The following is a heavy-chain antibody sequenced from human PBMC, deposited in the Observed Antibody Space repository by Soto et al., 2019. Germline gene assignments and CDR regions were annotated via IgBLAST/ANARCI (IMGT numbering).Heavy chain of an antibody. CDR1: GGSISSYY. Sequence: QVQLQASGPGLVKPSETLSLTCTVSGGSISSYYWSWIRQPPGKGLEWIGYIYYSGSTNYNPSLKRRVTVSVDTSKNQFSLNLSSVTAADTALYYCARTYGRNFDYWGQGTLVTVSS. J-gene: IGHJ4*02. CDR2: IYYSGST. V-gene: IGHV4-59*01. CDR3: ARTYGRNFDY. D-gene: IGHD3-10*01.